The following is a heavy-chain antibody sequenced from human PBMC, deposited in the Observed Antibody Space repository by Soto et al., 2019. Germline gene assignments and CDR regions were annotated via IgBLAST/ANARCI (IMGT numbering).Heavy chain of an antibody. CDR3: PRDGVYFSSGYKSFDY. V-gene: IGHV3-74*01. CDR1: GFTFSSYW. Sequence: VQLVESGGGLVQPGGSLRLSCAASGFTFSSYWMHWVRQTPGKGLVWVSRINSDGSSTSYADSVKGRFTISRDNAKNTLFLQMDSLRAEDTAVYYCPRDGVYFSSGYKSFDYWGQGALVTVSS. CDR2: INSDGSST. J-gene: IGHJ4*02. D-gene: IGHD3-3*01.